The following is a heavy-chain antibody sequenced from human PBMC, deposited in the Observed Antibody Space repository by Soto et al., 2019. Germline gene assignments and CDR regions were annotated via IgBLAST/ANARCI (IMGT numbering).Heavy chain of an antibody. CDR3: ARDPYHVLMVNAPNVYGMDV. CDR1: GDSISSYY. Sequence: LSLTCTVSGDSISSYYWSWIRQPPGKGLEWIGYIYYSGSTNYNPSLKSRVTISVDTSKNQFSLKLSSVTAADTAVYYCARDPYHVLMVNAPNVYGMDVWGQGTTGTVSS. CDR2: IYYSGST. V-gene: IGHV4-59*01. J-gene: IGHJ6*02. D-gene: IGHD2-8*01.